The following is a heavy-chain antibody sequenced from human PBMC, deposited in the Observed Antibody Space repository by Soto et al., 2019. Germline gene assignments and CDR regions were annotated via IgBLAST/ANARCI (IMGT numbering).Heavy chain of an antibody. CDR2: INAGNGNT. CDR3: ARVGGSRYPLDL. D-gene: IGHD3-9*01. V-gene: IGHV1-3*01. J-gene: IGHJ5*02. CDR1: GYIFTSYA. Sequence: ASVKVSCKASGYIFTSYANHWVRQAPGQRLEWMGWINAGNGNTKYSQKFQGRVTISRDTSASTVYMELSSLRSEDTAVYYCARVGGSRYPLDLWGQGTLVTGSS.